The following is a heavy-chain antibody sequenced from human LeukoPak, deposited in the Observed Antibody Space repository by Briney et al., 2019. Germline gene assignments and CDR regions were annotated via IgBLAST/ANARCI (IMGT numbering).Heavy chain of an antibody. CDR1: GYTFTSYG. J-gene: IGHJ4*02. CDR2: ISAYNGNT. V-gene: IGHV1-18*04. CDR3: GRGSMGGTLEYYFDY. Sequence: ASVKVSCTASGYTFTSYGISWVRQAPGQGLEWMGWISAYNGNTNYAQKLQGRVTMTTDTSTSTAYMELRSLRSDDTAVYYCGRGSMGGTLEYYFDYWGQGTLVTVSS. D-gene: IGHD3-16*01.